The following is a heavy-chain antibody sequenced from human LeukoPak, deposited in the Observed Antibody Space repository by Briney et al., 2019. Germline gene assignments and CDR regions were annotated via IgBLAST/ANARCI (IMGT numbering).Heavy chain of an antibody. Sequence: SETLSLTCTVSGGSISSSSYYWGWIRQPPGKGLEWIGEINHSGSANYNPSLKSRVTISVDTSKNQFSLKLSSVTAADTAVYYCARGLIGSSSVWFDPWGQGTLVTVSS. CDR2: INHSGSA. J-gene: IGHJ5*02. CDR1: GGSISSSSYY. V-gene: IGHV4-39*07. D-gene: IGHD6-6*01. CDR3: ARGLIGSSSVWFDP.